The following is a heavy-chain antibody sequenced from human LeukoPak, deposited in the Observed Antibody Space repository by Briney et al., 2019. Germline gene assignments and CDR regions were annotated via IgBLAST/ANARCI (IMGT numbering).Heavy chain of an antibody. CDR2: IYYSGST. D-gene: IGHD2-2*01. Sequence: SETLSLTCTVSGGSISGSSYYWGWIRQPPGKGLEWIGSIYYSGSTYYNPSLKSRVTISVDTSKNQFSLKLSSVTAADTAVYYCARGVGYCSSTSCQGFDYWGQGTLVTVSS. V-gene: IGHV4-39*07. J-gene: IGHJ4*02. CDR1: GGSISGSSYY. CDR3: ARGVGYCSSTSCQGFDY.